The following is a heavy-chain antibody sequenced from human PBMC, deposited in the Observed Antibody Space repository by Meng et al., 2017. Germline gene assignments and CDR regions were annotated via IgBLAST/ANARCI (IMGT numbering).Heavy chain of an antibody. CDR2: ISSSGSTI. D-gene: IGHD6-25*01. V-gene: IGHV3-11*01. CDR3: ARDRSSSAIIPIGY. CDR1: GFTVSDYY. Sequence: VPLVQSVVGLVKTRGSLTLSCAACGFTVSDYYMSWIRQAPGKGLDWVAYISSSGSTIYYEDSVKGRFTISRDNAKNSLYLQMNSLRAEATAVYYCARDRSSSAIIPIGYWGQGTLVTVSS. J-gene: IGHJ4*02.